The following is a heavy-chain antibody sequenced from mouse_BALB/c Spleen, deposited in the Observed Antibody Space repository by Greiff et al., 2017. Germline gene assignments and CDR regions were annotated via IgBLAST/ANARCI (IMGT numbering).Heavy chain of an antibody. D-gene: IGHD2-4*01. V-gene: IGHV3-2*02. CDR1: GYSITSDYA. CDR2: ISYSGST. CDR3: ASRGLRTWFAY. Sequence: EVQRVESGPGLVKPSQSLSLTCTVTGYSITSDYAWNWIRQFPGNKLEWMGYISYSGSTSYNPSLKSRISITRDTSKNQFFLQLNSVTTEDTATYYCASRGLRTWFAYWGQGTLVTVSA. J-gene: IGHJ3*01.